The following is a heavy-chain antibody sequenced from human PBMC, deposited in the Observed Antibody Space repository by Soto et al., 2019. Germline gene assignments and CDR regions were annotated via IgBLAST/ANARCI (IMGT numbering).Heavy chain of an antibody. D-gene: IGHD6-19*01. Sequence: QVQLLQSGAEVKKPGSSVRVSCEASGGTFSTYAISWVRQAPGQGLDWMGEIIPIFGKVNYAQKFQGSVTLTADESTTTVYMDLRSLTSEDTAVYYCAKGAVAGTPTSYYYYGMDVWGQGTTVTVS. V-gene: IGHV1-69*12. CDR2: IIPIFGKV. CDR1: GGTFSTYA. J-gene: IGHJ6*02. CDR3: AKGAVAGTPTSYYYYGMDV.